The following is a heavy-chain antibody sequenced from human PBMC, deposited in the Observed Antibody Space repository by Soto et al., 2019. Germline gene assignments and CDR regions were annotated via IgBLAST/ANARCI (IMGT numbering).Heavy chain of an antibody. V-gene: IGHV3-9*01. CDR1: GFTFDDYA. Sequence: GGSLRLSCAASGFTFDDYAMHWVRQAPGKGLEWVSGISWNSGSIGYADSVKGRFTISRDNAKNSLYLQMNSLRAEDTALYYCAKDIGYGSSWPYYYYYYGMDVWGQGTTVTVSS. CDR3: AKDIGYGSSWPYYYYYYGMDV. J-gene: IGHJ6*02. D-gene: IGHD6-13*01. CDR2: ISWNSGSI.